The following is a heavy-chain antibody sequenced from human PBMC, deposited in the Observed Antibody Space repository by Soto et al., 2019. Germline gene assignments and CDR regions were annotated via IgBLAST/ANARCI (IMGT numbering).Heavy chain of an antibody. J-gene: IGHJ4*02. CDR2: ISYDGSNK. CDR3: ARDLAGMATIFADY. D-gene: IGHD3-3*01. Sequence: PGGSLRLSCAASGFTFSSYAMHWVRQAPGKGLEWVAVISYDGSNKYYADSVKGRFTISRDNSKNTLYLQMNSLRAEDTAVYYCARDLAGMATIFADYWGQGTLVTVSS. CDR1: GFTFSSYA. V-gene: IGHV3-30-3*01.